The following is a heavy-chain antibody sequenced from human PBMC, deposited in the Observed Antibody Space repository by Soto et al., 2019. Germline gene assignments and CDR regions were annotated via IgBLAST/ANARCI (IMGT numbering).Heavy chain of an antibody. CDR2: IIPVLGPA. CDR1: GTTFNTFA. J-gene: IGHJ4*02. V-gene: IGHV1-69*06. CDR3: ARAAKRYFDK. Sequence: QVQLVQSGAEVKKPGSSVKVSCTASGTTFNTFAISWVRQAPGQGLEWMGGIIPVLGPAFYSQKFQGRVTITAAKSTTTASLQLSSLSSEDTAVYYCARAAKRYFDKWGQGTLVTVSS.